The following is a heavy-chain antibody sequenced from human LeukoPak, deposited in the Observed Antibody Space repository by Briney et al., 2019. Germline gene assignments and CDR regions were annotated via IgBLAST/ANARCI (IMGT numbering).Heavy chain of an antibody. Sequence: SQTLSLTCAVSGGSISSGGYSWSWIRQPPGKGLEWIGYIYHSGSTYYNPSLGSRVSILVDTSKNQFSLKLSSVTAADTAVYYCARGGCSYGYGYWGQGTLVTVSS. CDR3: ARGGCSYGYGY. V-gene: IGHV4-30-2*01. CDR2: IYHSGST. CDR1: GGSISSGGYS. J-gene: IGHJ4*02. D-gene: IGHD5-18*01.